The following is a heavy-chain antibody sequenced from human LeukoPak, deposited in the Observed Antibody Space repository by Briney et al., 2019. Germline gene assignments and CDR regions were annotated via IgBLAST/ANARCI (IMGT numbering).Heavy chain of an antibody. CDR2: IYYGGST. CDR1: GGSISSSSYY. CDR3: ARRPTGDPKFDY. V-gene: IGHV4-39*01. Sequence: SETLSLTCTVSGGSISSSSYYWGWIRQPPGKGLEWIASIYYGGSTYYNPSLKSRVTISVDTSKNRFSLKLSTVTAADTAVYYCARRPTGDPKFDYWGQGTLVTVSS. J-gene: IGHJ4*02. D-gene: IGHD7-27*01.